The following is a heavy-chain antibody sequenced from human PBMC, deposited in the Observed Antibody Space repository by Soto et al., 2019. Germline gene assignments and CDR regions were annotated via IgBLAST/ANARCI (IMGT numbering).Heavy chain of an antibody. CDR1: GGSISSSSYY. D-gene: IGHD6-13*01. CDR3: ARESIAAAGKYYFDY. J-gene: IGHJ4*02. Sequence: SETLSLTCTVSGGSISSSSYYWGWIRQPPGKGLEWIGSIYYSGSTYYNPSLKSRVTISVDTSKNQFSLKLSSVTAADTAVYYCARESIAAAGKYYFDYWGQGTLVTVSS. CDR2: IYYSGST. V-gene: IGHV4-39*02.